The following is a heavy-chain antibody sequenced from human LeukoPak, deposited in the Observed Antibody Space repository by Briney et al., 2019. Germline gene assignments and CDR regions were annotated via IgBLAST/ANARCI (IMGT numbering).Heavy chain of an antibody. CDR1: GGSISSYY. V-gene: IGHV4-59*01. CDR3: ARDRLDLYSSSRRYFDL. Sequence: PSETLSLTCTVSGGSISSYYWSWIRQPPGKGLEWIGYIYYSGSTNYNPSLKSRVTISVDTSKNQFSLKLSSVTAADTAVYYCARDRLDLYSSSRRYFDLWGRGTLVTVSS. CDR2: IYYSGST. D-gene: IGHD6-6*01. J-gene: IGHJ2*01.